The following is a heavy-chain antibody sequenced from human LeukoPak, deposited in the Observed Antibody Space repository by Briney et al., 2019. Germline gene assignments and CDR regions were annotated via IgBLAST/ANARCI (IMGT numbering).Heavy chain of an antibody. CDR1: GSTFSSYA. V-gene: IGHV3-23*01. Sequence: GGSLRLSCAASGSTFSSYAMSWVRQAPGKGLEWVSAISGSGGSTYYADSVKGRFTISRDNSKNTLYLQMNSLRAEDTAVYYCATYQLLLSLLFWGQGTLVTVSS. D-gene: IGHD2-2*01. CDR3: ATYQLLLSLLF. CDR2: ISGSGGST. J-gene: IGHJ4*02.